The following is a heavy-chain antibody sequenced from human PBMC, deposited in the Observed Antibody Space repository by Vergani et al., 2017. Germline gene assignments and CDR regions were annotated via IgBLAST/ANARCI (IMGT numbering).Heavy chain of an antibody. Sequence: QVHLVQSGAEVKKPGASVKVSCQTSGYTFSAYYIHWVRQAPGQGLEWMGWINPNSGGTNYAQKFQGRVTMTRDTSISTAYMELSRLRSDDTAVYYCARVVVVVPAALFDPWGQGTLVTVSS. CDR2: INPNSGGT. CDR1: GYTFSAYY. CDR3: ARVVVVVPAALFDP. V-gene: IGHV1-2*02. D-gene: IGHD2-2*01. J-gene: IGHJ5*02.